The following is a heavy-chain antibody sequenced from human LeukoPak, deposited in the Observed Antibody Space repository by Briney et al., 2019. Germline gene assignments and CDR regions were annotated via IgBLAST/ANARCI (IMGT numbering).Heavy chain of an antibody. J-gene: IGHJ5*02. CDR3: ARTFLTGYHNWFDP. D-gene: IGHD3-9*01. CDR2: IYDSVST. CDR1: GGSISSYY. Sequence: SETLSLTCTVSGGSISSYYWSWIRQPPGKGLEWIGYIYDSVSTNYNPSLKSRVTILVDTSKNQFSLKVSSVTAADTAVYYCARTFLTGYHNWFDPWGQGTLVTVSS. V-gene: IGHV4-59*01.